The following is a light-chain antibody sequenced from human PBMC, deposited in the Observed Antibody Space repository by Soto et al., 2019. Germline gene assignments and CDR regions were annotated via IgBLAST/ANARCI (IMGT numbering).Light chain of an antibody. CDR1: SSDIGSYNY. CDR3: TSYATSNTLV. V-gene: IGLV2-14*01. J-gene: IGLJ2*01. Sequence: QSALTQPASVPGSPGQSITISCTGTSSDIGSYNYVSWYQHHPGKAPKLMIYEVSNRPSGISIRFSGSKSGNTASLTISGLQAEDEADYYCTSYATSNTLVFGGGTKLTVL. CDR2: EVS.